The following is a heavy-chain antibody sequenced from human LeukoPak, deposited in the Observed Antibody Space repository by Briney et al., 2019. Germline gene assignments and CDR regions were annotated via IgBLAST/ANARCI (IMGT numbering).Heavy chain of an antibody. CDR1: GYTFTSYA. CDR3: VRDRYGYDSRGDYKFDY. CDR2: ISAYNGNT. D-gene: IGHD3-22*01. Sequence: GSLKVSCEASGYTFTSYAISWVRQAPGQGLEWMAWISAYNGNTYYAQTLQGRVTMTTDTSTSTPYLELRSLRSDDTAVYYCVRDRYGYDSRGDYKFDYWGQGTLVTVSS. V-gene: IGHV1-18*01. J-gene: IGHJ4*02.